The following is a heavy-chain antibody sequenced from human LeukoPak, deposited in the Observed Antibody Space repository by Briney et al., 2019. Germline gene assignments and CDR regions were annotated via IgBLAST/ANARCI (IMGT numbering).Heavy chain of an antibody. D-gene: IGHD1-26*01. CDR1: IDSFTNYY. V-gene: IGHV4-34*01. CDR3: ARGQGATVPQVGINWFDP. CDR2: VNDSGGT. J-gene: IGHJ5*02. Sequence: SETLSLTCAVYIDSFTNYYWNWIRQTPGKGLEWIGEVNDSGGTNINPSLRSRVILSVDTSKNQFSLKLISATAADTAVYYCARGQGATVPQVGINWFDPWGQGTRVIVSS.